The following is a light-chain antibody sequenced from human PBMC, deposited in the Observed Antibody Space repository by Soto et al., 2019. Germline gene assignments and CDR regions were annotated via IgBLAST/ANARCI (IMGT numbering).Light chain of an antibody. Sequence: IVLKQSPGTLSLSPGGRATLSCGASQSVSSNYFAWYQQKPGQAPRLXIYGASSRATGIPDRFSGSGSGTDFTLTISRLEPEDFAVYYCQQYGSSPLTFGGGTKVDIK. CDR3: QQYGSSPLT. CDR2: GAS. CDR1: QSVSSNY. J-gene: IGKJ4*01. V-gene: IGKV3-20*01.